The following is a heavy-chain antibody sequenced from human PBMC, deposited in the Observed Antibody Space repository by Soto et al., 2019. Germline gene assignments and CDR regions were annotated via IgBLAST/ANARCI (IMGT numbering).Heavy chain of an antibody. J-gene: IGHJ4*01. CDR3: AKEYCSGGTCYSVFDF. V-gene: IGHV3-23*01. D-gene: IGHD2-15*01. Sequence: XGSRRLSCAASGFTFSSFCMSWVRQAPGKGLEWVSAISGSGYTTYSADSAKGRFTLSRDNSKNTLYMEMNSLTAEDTAVYYCAKEYCSGGTCYSVFDFWGQGTLVTVSS. CDR1: GFTFSSFC. CDR2: ISGSGYTT.